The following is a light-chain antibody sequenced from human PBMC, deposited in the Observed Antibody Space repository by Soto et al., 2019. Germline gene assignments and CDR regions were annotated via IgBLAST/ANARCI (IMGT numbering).Light chain of an antibody. J-gene: IGKJ1*01. V-gene: IGKV3-20*01. CDR3: QQSSSSPRT. Sequence: EIVLTQSPGTLSLSPGERATLSCRASQSVSSNYLAWYQQKPGQAPRLLIYDASSRATGIPERFSGSGSGTDFTLTISRLEPEDFAVYYCQQSSSSPRTFGQGTEVEIK. CDR1: QSVSSNY. CDR2: DAS.